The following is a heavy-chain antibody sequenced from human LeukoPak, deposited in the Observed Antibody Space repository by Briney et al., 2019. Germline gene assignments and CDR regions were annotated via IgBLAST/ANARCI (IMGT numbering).Heavy chain of an antibody. CDR3: ARVGVATTDY. CDR2: ISSSGSTI. Sequence: PGGSLRLSCAASGFTLSNYEMNWVRQAPGKGLEWVSYISSSGSTIFYADSVKGRFTISRDNARNSLYLQMNSLRAEDTAVYYCARVGVATTDYWGQGTLVTVSP. D-gene: IGHD5-12*01. J-gene: IGHJ4*02. CDR1: GFTLSNYE. V-gene: IGHV3-48*03.